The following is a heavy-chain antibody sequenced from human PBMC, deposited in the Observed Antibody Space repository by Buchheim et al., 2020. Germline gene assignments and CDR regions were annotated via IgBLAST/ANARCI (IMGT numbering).Heavy chain of an antibody. J-gene: IGHJ3*02. CDR1: GGSIGNSNSY. V-gene: IGHV4-39*01. CDR2: IFYTGSI. Sequence: QLQLQESGPGLVKPSETLSLTCTVSGGSIGNSNSYWGWIRQTPGKGPEWIGSIFYTGSIYYNPSLLSRVTISVDTSKNQFPLNLSSVTATDTAVYYCAIQRGTYFGSGSFDIWGQGT. CDR3: AIQRGTYFGSGSFDI. D-gene: IGHD3-9*01.